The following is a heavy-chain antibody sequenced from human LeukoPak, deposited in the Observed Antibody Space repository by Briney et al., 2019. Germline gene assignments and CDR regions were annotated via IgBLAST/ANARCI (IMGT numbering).Heavy chain of an antibody. V-gene: IGHV4-30-4*08. J-gene: IGHJ6*03. CDR1: GGSISSGDYY. CDR3: ARAYYDFWSGLNYYYYMDV. D-gene: IGHD3-3*01. CDR2: IYYSGST. Sequence: SQTLSLTCTVSGGSISSGDYYWSWIRQPPGKGLEWIGYIYYSGSTYHNPSLKSRVTISVDTSKNQFSLKLSSVTAADTAVYYCARAYYDFWSGLNYYYYMDVWGKGTTVTVSS.